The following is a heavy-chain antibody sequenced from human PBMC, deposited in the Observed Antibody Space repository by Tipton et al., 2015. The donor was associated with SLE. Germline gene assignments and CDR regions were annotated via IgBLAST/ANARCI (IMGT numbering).Heavy chain of an antibody. J-gene: IGHJ3*02. Sequence: TLSLTCTVSGDSISGYYRSWIRQPPGKGLEWIGYIFSTGSTTYNPSLKSRVTISEDTSKSQFSLKLTSVTAADTAVYYCATRGVENAFDNWGQGTRVTISS. CDR3: ATRGVENAFDN. CDR2: IFSTGST. V-gene: IGHV4-59*01. CDR1: GDSISGYY. D-gene: IGHD2-15*01.